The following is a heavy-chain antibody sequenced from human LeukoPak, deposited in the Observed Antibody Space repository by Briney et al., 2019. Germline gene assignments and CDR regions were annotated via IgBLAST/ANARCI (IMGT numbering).Heavy chain of an antibody. V-gene: IGHV5-51*01. CDR1: GYSFTTNW. CDR2: IYPADSDT. CDR3: TGPPFI. Sequence: GESLKISCKGSGYSFTTNWIGWVRQMPGKGLEWMGIIYPADSDTRYSPSFQGQVTISVDKSISTAYLQWASLKASDTAMYYCTGPPFIWGQGTMVTVSS. J-gene: IGHJ3*02.